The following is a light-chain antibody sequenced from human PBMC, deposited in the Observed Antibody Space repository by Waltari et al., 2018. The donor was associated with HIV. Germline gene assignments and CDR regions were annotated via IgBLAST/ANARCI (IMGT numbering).Light chain of an antibody. CDR3: QSYDSSLRNYV. Sequence: QSLLTQPPSMSGAPGQRVTISCTGSSSNIGAGYDAHWYQQLPGKAPKLLMIDTSKRPSGVPDRFSGSKAGPSASLAITGLQPEDEADYYCQSYDSSLRNYVFGTGTKVTFI. CDR1: SSNIGAGYD. V-gene: IGLV1-40*01. J-gene: IGLJ1*01. CDR2: DTS.